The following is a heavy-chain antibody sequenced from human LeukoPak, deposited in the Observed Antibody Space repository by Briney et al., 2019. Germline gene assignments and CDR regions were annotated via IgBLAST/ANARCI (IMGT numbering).Heavy chain of an antibody. CDR2: INWNAGSI. CDR1: RFNFDDFG. D-gene: IGHD5-18*01. J-gene: IGHJ2*01. CDR3: VRVGGYTYGDNWYFDV. V-gene: IGHV3-20*04. Sequence: PGGSLRLSCAASRFNFDDFGMSWVRQSPGKGLEWVSGINWNAGSIGYADSVKGRFNISRDNAKRSLYLQMNSLREEDTALYYCVRVGGYTYGDNWYFDVWGRGTLVTVSS.